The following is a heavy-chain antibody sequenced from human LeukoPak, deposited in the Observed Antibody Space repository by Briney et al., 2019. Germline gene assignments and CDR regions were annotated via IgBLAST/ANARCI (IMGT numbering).Heavy chain of an antibody. CDR2: ISWNSGSI. V-gene: IGHV3-9*01. Sequence: GGSLRLSCAASGFTFSSYWMHWVRQAPGKGLEWVSGISWNSGSIGYADSVKGRFTISRDNAKNSLYLQMNSLRAEDTALYYCAKARFLEWLSNAFDIWGQGTMVTVSS. D-gene: IGHD3-3*01. CDR3: AKARFLEWLSNAFDI. J-gene: IGHJ3*02. CDR1: GFTFSSYW.